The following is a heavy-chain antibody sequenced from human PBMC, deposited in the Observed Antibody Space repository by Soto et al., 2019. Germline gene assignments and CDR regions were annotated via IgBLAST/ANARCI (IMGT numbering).Heavy chain of an antibody. D-gene: IGHD1-26*01. CDR1: GFTFKTHA. Sequence: QVQLVESGGGVVQPGTSLRLSCAASGFTFKTHAMHWVRQAPGKGLEWMAVIAPDGSEKFYADAVKGRFTISRDNSKTALYLQINILRNEDTAVYCCGKDVGDKIPFYYAVDLWGQGPTVTVSS. CDR3: GKDVGDKIPFYYAVDL. V-gene: IGHV3-30*18. CDR2: IAPDGSEK. J-gene: IGHJ6*02.